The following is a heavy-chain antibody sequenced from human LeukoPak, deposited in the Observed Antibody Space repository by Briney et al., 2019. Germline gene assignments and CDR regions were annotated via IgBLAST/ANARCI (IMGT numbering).Heavy chain of an antibody. V-gene: IGHV1-69*05. Sequence: ASVKVSCKASGGTFSSYAISWVRQAPGQGLEWMGRIIPIFGTANYAQKFQGRVTITTDGSTSTAYMELSSLRSEDTAVYYCAGGAPYSSSAPTFDYWGQGTLVTVSS. CDR3: AGGAPYSSSAPTFDY. J-gene: IGHJ4*02. D-gene: IGHD6-6*01. CDR1: GGTFSSYA. CDR2: IIPIFGTA.